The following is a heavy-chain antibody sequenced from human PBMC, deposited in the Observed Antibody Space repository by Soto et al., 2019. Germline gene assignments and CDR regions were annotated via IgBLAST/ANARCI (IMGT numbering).Heavy chain of an antibody. D-gene: IGHD3-22*01. CDR1: GGSFSSYA. Sequence: SVKVSCKASGGSFSSYAISWVRQAPGQGLEWMGGIIPIFGTANYAQKFQGRVTITADESTSTAYMELSSLRSEDTAVYYCARKYLGSTMIVVGAFDIWGQGTMVTVS. V-gene: IGHV1-69*13. CDR2: IIPIFGTA. CDR3: ARKYLGSTMIVVGAFDI. J-gene: IGHJ3*02.